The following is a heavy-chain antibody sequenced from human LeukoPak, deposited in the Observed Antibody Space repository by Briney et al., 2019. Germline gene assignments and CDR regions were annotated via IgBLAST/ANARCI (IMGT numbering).Heavy chain of an antibody. J-gene: IGHJ4*02. V-gene: IGHV4-34*01. CDR1: GGSFSGYY. Sequence: SETLSLTCAVYGGSFSGYYWSWIRQPPGKGLEWIGEINHSGSTNYNPSLKSRVTISVDTSKNQFSLKLSSVTAADTAVYYCARGRRDGYNYFDCWGQGTLVTVSS. CDR3: ARGRRDGYNYFDC. D-gene: IGHD5-24*01. CDR2: INHSGST.